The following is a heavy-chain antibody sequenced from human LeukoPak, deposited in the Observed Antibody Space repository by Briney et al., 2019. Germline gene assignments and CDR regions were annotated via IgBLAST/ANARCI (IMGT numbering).Heavy chain of an antibody. CDR2: IRSKASNYAT. CDR1: GFTFSGSA. D-gene: IGHD3-16*01. J-gene: IGHJ4*02. CDR3: ARDSPLRF. Sequence: GGSLRLSCAASGFTFSGSAMHWVRQASGKGLEWVGRIRSKASNYATAYDASVKGRFTISRDDSKNTAYLQMNSLKTEDTAVYYCARDSPLRFWGQGTLVTVSS. V-gene: IGHV3-73*01.